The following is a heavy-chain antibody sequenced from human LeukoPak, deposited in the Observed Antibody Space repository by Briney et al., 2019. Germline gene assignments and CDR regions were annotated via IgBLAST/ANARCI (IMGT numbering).Heavy chain of an antibody. V-gene: IGHV4-39*01. CDR2: NYYSGSS. J-gene: IGHJ4*02. D-gene: IGHD2-8*02. Sequence: SETLSLTCTVSGGSISGSSSYWGWIRQPPGEGLEWFGNNYYSGSSYYSPSLKIRVTISVDTSKNPFSLKLSSVTAADTAVYYCAGHHPRNTVDFWGQGTLVTVSS. CDR3: AGHHPRNTVDF. CDR1: GGSISGSSSY.